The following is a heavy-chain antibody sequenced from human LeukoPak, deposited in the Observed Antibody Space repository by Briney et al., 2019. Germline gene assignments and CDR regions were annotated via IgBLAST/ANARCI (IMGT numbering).Heavy chain of an antibody. CDR1: GYTFTSCG. V-gene: IGHV1-18*01. J-gene: IGHJ4*02. Sequence: ASVKVSCKASGYTFTSCGINWVRQAPGQGLEWMGWMNPNSGNTGYAQKLQGRVTMTTDTSTRTAYMELRSLRSGDTAVYYCARDGYFDHWGQGTLVTVSS. CDR3: ARDGYFDH. CDR2: MNPNSGNT.